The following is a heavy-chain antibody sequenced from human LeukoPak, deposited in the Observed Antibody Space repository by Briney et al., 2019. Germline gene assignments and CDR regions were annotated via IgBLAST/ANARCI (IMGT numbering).Heavy chain of an antibody. D-gene: IGHD3-3*01. J-gene: IGHJ4*02. Sequence: PGGSLRLSCAASGLTVSSTYMSWVRQTPGKGLEWVSVIYSGGSTYYADSVKGRFTISRDNSKNTLYLQMNSLRAEDTAVYYCARDLLEWYFDNWGQGTLVTVSS. CDR3: ARDLLEWYFDN. V-gene: IGHV3-66*01. CDR1: GLTVSSTY. CDR2: IYSGGST.